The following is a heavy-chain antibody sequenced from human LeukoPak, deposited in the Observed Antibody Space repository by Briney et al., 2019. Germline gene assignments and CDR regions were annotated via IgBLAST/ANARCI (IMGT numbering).Heavy chain of an antibody. J-gene: IGHJ5*02. CDR1: XGYX. V-gene: IGHV4-31*02. CDR3: ARDRRITIFGVVTHRWFDP. D-gene: IGHD3-3*01. CDR2: IXYXGSI. Sequence: XGYXWXWIXQXXXXGPXWXVYIXYXGSIYYNPSLKSRITISMDTAKNQFYLKMRYVTAADTAVYYCARDRRITIFGVVTHRWFDPWGQGTLVTVSS.